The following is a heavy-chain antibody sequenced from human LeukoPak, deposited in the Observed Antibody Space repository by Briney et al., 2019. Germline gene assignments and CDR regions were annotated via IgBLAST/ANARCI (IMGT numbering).Heavy chain of an antibody. CDR3: ARDSVAGSH. Sequence: SETLSLTCAVYGGSFSGYYWSWIRQPPGKGPEWIGEINHSGSTNYNPSLKSRVTISVGTSKNQFSLKLSFVTAADTAVYYCARDSVAGSHWGQGTLVTVSS. J-gene: IGHJ4*02. V-gene: IGHV4-34*01. D-gene: IGHD6-19*01. CDR2: INHSGST. CDR1: GGSFSGYY.